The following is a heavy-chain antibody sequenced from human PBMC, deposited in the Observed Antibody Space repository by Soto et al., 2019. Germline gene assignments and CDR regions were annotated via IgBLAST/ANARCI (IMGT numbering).Heavy chain of an antibody. D-gene: IGHD5-18*01. V-gene: IGHV4-59*01. CDR1: GGSIGTYY. Sequence: KPPETLSLTCPVSGGSIGTYYWSWIRHPTGKGLECIGYIYYSGTTDYNPSLKSRVTMSVDTSKNQFSLKLTSVTATDTAVYYCPRGGYNFDYWSRGAMVTVSS. CDR2: IYYSGTT. CDR3: PRGGYNFDY. J-gene: IGHJ4*02.